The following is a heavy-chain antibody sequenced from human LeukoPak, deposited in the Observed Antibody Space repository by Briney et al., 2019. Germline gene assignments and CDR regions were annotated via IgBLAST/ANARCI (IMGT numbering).Heavy chain of an antibody. V-gene: IGHV4-39*01. J-gene: IGHJ4*02. D-gene: IGHD3-10*01. Sequence: PSETLSLTCNVSGGSISSGGSRWSWIRQHPGKGLEWIGYIYYSGSTYYNPSLKSRVTISVDTSKNQFSLKLNSVTATDTAVYYCARHYGPWGQGTLVTVSS. CDR3: ARHYGP. CDR2: IYYSGST. CDR1: GGSISSGGSR.